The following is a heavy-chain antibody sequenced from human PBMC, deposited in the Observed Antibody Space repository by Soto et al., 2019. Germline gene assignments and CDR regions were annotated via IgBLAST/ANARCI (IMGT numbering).Heavy chain of an antibody. D-gene: IGHD5-12*01. CDR1: GYPFSKYG. CDR2: IKTDNGNT. V-gene: IGHV1-18*04. Sequence: QLQLVQSGGEVKKPGSSVRVSCEAYGYPFSKYGISWIRQATGQGLEWMGWIKTDNGNTDYAQKFQGRVTLTTDTSSNTAYMELRSLRSDDTAVYYCATSYESGFDPWGQGTMVSVSS. J-gene: IGHJ5*02. CDR3: ATSYESGFDP.